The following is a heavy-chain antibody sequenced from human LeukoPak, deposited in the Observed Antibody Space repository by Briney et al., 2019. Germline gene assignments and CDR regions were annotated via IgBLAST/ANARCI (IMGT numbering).Heavy chain of an antibody. CDR2: INAGNGNT. Sequence: ASVKVSCKASGYTFTSYAMHWVRQAPGQRLEWMGWINAGNGNTKYSQKFQGRVTITRDTSASTAYMELSSLRSEDTAVYYCARDKDKGHAFDIWGQGTMVTVSS. V-gene: IGHV1-3*01. CDR3: ARDKDKGHAFDI. CDR1: GYTFTSYA. J-gene: IGHJ3*02.